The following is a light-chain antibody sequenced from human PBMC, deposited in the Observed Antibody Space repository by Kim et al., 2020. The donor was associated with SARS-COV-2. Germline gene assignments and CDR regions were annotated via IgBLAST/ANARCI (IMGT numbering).Light chain of an antibody. Sequence: SYELTQPLSVSVALGQTARITCGRNNIGNKNVHWYQQKPGQAPVLVIYSDRNRPSGNPERFSGSNSGNTATLTISRVQAGDEADYYCQVWDSSTVVLGGG. V-gene: IGLV3-9*01. J-gene: IGLJ2*01. CDR2: SDR. CDR1: NIGNKN. CDR3: QVWDSSTVV.